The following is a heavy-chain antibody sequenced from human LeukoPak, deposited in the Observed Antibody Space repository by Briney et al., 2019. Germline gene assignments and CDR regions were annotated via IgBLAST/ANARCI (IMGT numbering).Heavy chain of an antibody. V-gene: IGHV3-23*01. J-gene: IGHJ6*04. Sequence: PWGSLRLSCAASGFTVSTTYMSWVRQVPGKGLEWVSAISGSGGSTFYADSVKGRFTISRDNAKNSLYLQMNSLRAEDTAVYYCAELGITMIGGVWGKGTTVTISS. D-gene: IGHD3-10*02. CDR3: AELGITMIGGV. CDR1: GFTVSTTY. CDR2: ISGSGGST.